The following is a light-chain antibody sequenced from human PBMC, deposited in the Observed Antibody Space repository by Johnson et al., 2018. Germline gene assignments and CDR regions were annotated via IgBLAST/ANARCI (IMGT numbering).Light chain of an antibody. CDR2: ENN. V-gene: IGLV1-51*02. J-gene: IGLJ1*01. CDR1: SSNIGNNY. CDR3: GKWDSSLSAGNV. Sequence: QSVLTQPPSVSAAPGQKVTISCSGSSSNIGNNYVSWYQQLPGTAPKLLIYENNKRPSGIPDRFSGSKSGTSATLGITGLQTGDEADYYCGKWDSSLSAGNVCGTGTKVTVL.